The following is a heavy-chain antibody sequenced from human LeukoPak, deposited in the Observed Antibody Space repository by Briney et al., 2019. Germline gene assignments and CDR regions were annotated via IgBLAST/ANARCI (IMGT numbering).Heavy chain of an antibody. Sequence: GGSLRLSCAASGFIVNTNYMTWVRQAPGKGLEWVANIKQDGSEQNYVDSVKGRFTISRDNAKNTLYLRMDSLRAEDTAVYYCATGYSSGWYFYFQYWGQGTLVTVSS. V-gene: IGHV3-7*01. D-gene: IGHD6-19*01. CDR3: ATGYSSGWYFYFQY. CDR2: IKQDGSEQ. CDR1: GFIVNTNY. J-gene: IGHJ1*01.